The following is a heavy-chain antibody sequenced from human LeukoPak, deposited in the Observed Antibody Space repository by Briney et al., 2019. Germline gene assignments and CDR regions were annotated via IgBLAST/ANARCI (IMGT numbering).Heavy chain of an antibody. CDR2: IDSDGSRT. CDR1: RFTFSNYW. Sequence: TGGSLRLSCAASRFTFSNYWMHWVRQAPGEGLVWVSRIDSDGSRTSYADSVKGRFTISRDNAKNTLYLQMNSLRAEDTAVYYCARKSGSYYFFDYWGQGTLVTVSS. D-gene: IGHD1-26*01. V-gene: IGHV3-74*01. J-gene: IGHJ4*02. CDR3: ARKSGSYYFFDY.